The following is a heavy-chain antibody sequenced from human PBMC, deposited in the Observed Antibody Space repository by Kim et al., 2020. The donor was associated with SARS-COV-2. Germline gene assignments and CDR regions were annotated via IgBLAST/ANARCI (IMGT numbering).Heavy chain of an antibody. CDR1: GFTFYNYW. CDR3: TRYRIDPWNDVPNDY. CDR2: IKQDGSEI. V-gene: IGHV3-7*03. J-gene: IGHJ4*01. D-gene: IGHD1-1*01. Sequence: GGSLRLSCVASGFTFYNYWMGWVRQAPGKGLEWVATIKQDGSEIYYLDSLKGRFTISRDNARNLLYLQLNSLRVEDTAIYYCTRYRIDPWNDVPNDYLC.